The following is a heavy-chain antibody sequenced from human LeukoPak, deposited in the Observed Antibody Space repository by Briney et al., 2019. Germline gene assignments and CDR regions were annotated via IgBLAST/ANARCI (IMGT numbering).Heavy chain of an antibody. V-gene: IGHV3-23*01. Sequence: GGTLRLPCAASGFTFSSYGMIWVRQAPGKGLEGVSAISVSGNTYHADSVKGRFTISRDSSKNTLYLQMNRLRAEDAAVYYCAKAPVTTCSGAYCYPFDYWGQGTLVTVSS. CDR1: GFTFSSYG. D-gene: IGHD2-21*01. J-gene: IGHJ4*02. CDR2: ISVSGNT. CDR3: AKAPVTTCSGAYCYPFDY.